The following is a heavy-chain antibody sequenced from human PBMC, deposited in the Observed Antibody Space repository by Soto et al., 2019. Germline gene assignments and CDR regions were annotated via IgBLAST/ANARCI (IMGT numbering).Heavy chain of an antibody. CDR2: ISGSGGST. V-gene: IGHV3-23*01. Sequence: GGSLRLSCAASGFTFSSYAMSWVRQAPGKGLEWVSAISGSGGSTYYADSVKGRFAISRDNSKNTLYLQMNSLRAEDTAVYYCAKPIMITFGGVIVKDWFDPWGQGTLVTV. CDR3: AKPIMITFGGVIVKDWFDP. CDR1: GFTFSSYA. J-gene: IGHJ5*02. D-gene: IGHD3-16*02.